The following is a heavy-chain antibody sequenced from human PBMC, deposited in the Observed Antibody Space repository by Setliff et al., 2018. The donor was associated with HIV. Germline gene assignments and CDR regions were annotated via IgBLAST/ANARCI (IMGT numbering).Heavy chain of an antibody. J-gene: IGHJ4*02. CDR3: ARESYNFWSGYPSSFDY. D-gene: IGHD3-3*01. Sequence: ASVKVSCKASGYTFTSYGISWVRQAPGQGLEWMGWISAYNGNTNYAQKLQGRVTMTTDTSTSTAYMELRSLRSDDTAVYYCARESYNFWSGYPSSFDYWGQGTLVTSPQ. CDR1: GYTFTSYG. CDR2: ISAYNGNT. V-gene: IGHV1-18*01.